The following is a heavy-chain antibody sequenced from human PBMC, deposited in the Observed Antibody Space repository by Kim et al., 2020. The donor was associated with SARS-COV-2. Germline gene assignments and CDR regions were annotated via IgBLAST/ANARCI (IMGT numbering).Heavy chain of an antibody. V-gene: IGHV1-8*01. CDR2: MNPNSGNT. CDR3: ARGANDLGSSSDWYFDL. CDR1: GYTFTSYD. D-gene: IGHD6-6*01. J-gene: IGHJ2*01. Sequence: ASVKVSCKASGYTFTSYDINWVRQATGQGLEWMGWMNPNSGNTGYAQKFQGRVTMTRNTSISTAYMELSSLRSEDTAVYYCARGANDLGSSSDWYFDLWGRGTLVTVSS.